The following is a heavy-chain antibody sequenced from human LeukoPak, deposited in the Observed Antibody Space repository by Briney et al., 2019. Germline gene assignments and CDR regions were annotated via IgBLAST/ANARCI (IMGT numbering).Heavy chain of an antibody. CDR3: ARDVVDSSGWYED. Sequence: ASVTVSCKASGYTLIIYYMHWVRQAPGQGLDWMGIINPSRGSTSYAQKFQDRVTMTRDTSTSTVYMELSSLRSEDTAVYYCARDVVDSSGWYEDWGQGTLVTVSS. V-gene: IGHV1-46*01. CDR1: GYTLIIYY. CDR2: INPSRGST. J-gene: IGHJ4*02. D-gene: IGHD6-19*01.